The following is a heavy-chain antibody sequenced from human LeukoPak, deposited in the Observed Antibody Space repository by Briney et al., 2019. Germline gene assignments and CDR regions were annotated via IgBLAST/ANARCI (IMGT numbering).Heavy chain of an antibody. Sequence: ASVKVSCKISGYTFTAYYVHWVRQAPGQGPEWMGWMRPLNGATNYAQKFQGRVTMTRDTSISTAYMELNSLTYDDTATYYCARGQQTFDPWGQGTLVTVSS. CDR1: GYTFTAYY. CDR2: MRPLNGAT. D-gene: IGHD6-13*01. CDR3: ARGQQTFDP. V-gene: IGHV1-2*02. J-gene: IGHJ5*02.